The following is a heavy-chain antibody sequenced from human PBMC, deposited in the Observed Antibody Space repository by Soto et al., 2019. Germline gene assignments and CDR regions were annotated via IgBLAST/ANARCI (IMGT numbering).Heavy chain of an antibody. CDR3: AIVVPAAIEGDDY. CDR1: GFTFSSYA. V-gene: IGHV3-23*01. J-gene: IGHJ4*02. CDR2: ISGSGGST. D-gene: IGHD2-2*01. Sequence: GGSLILSCAASGFTFSSYAMSWVRQAPGKGLEWVSAISGSGGSTYYADSVKGRFTISRDNSKNTLYLQMNSLRAEDTAVYYCAIVVPAAIEGDDYWGQGTLVTVSS.